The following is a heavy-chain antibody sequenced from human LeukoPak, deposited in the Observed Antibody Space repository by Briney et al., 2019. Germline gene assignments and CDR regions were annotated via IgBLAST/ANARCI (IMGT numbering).Heavy chain of an antibody. V-gene: IGHV3-33*08. CDR1: GFTFSSYG. J-gene: IGHJ6*02. CDR3: ARGEAAYYYYGMDV. CDR2: IWYGGSNK. D-gene: IGHD6-13*01. Sequence: GGSLRLSCAASGFTFSSYGMHWVRQAPGKGLEWVAVIWYGGSNKYYADSVKGRFTISRDNSKNTLYLQMNSLRAEDTAVYYCARGEAAYYYYGMDVWGQGTTVTVSS.